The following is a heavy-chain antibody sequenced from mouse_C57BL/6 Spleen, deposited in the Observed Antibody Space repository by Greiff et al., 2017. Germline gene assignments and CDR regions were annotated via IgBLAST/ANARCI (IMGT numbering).Heavy chain of an antibody. CDR1: GFSFNTYA. Sequence: EVMLVESGGGLVQPKGSLKLSCAASGFSFNTYAMNWVRQAPGKGLEWVARIRSKSNNYATYYADSVKDRFTISRDDSESMLYLQMNNLKTEDTAMYYCVRQTTVDWYFDVWGTGTTVTVSS. D-gene: IGHD1-1*01. J-gene: IGHJ1*03. V-gene: IGHV10-1*01. CDR3: VRQTTVDWYFDV. CDR2: IRSKSNNYAT.